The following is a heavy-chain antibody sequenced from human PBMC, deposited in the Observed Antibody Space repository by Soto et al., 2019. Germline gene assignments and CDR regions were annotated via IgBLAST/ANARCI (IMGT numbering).Heavy chain of an antibody. D-gene: IGHD3-3*01. CDR2: IYSSGST. V-gene: IGHV4-4*07. CDR1: GGSMTGYY. Sequence: SETLSLTCTVSGGSMTGYYWNWLRQPAGRELEWLGRIYSSGSTTYNPSLKSRVTMSLDTSKNQFSLRLSSVTAADTAIYYCATRITVFGLLIPPFDPWGQGTQVTVSS. J-gene: IGHJ5*02. CDR3: ATRITVFGLLIPPFDP.